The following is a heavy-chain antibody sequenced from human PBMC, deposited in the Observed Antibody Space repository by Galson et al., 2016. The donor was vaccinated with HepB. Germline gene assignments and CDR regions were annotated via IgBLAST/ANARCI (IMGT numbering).Heavy chain of an antibody. J-gene: IGHJ4*02. V-gene: IGHV3-9*01. CDR1: GFTFDDYA. D-gene: IGHD4-17*01. Sequence: SLRLSCAASGFTFDDYAMHWVRQAPGKGLEWVSCISWNSGDIGYADSVKGRFTISRDNAKNSLYLQMNSLRPEDTALYYCAKDYGDSGGYEYWGQGTLVTVS. CDR3: AKDYGDSGGYEY. CDR2: ISWNSGDI.